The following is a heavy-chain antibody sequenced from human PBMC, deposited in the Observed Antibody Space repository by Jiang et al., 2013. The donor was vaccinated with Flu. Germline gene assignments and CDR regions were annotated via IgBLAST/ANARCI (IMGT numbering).Heavy chain of an antibody. CDR3: ARGWDTALAA. D-gene: IGHD5-18*01. V-gene: IGHV6-1*01. Sequence: WLRQSPSRGLEWLGRTYYRSRWSNNYAVSVKSRITLNPDTSKNQFSLHLNSVTPEDTAVYYCARGWDTALAAWGQGTLVTVSS. CDR2: TYYRSRWSN. J-gene: IGHJ5*02.